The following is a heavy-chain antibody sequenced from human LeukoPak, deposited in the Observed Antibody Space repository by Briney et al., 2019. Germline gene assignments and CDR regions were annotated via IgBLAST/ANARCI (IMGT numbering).Heavy chain of an antibody. D-gene: IGHD6-19*01. CDR2: ISTYNGNT. Sequence: ASVKVSCKSSGYTFTTYGINWVRQAPGQGLEWMGCISTYNGNTNYAQKLQGRVTITTDTSTSTAYMELRRLRSDDTAVFYCARGYSWLANFDYWGQGTLVTVSS. CDR3: ARGYSWLANFDY. CDR1: GYTFTTYG. J-gene: IGHJ4*02. V-gene: IGHV1-18*01.